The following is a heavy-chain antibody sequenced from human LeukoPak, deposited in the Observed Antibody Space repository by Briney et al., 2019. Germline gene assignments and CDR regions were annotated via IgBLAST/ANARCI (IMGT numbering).Heavy chain of an antibody. CDR2: ISRGGST. V-gene: IGHV4-4*02. J-gene: IGHJ4*02. CDR1: GGSISTSNW. CDR3: ARQGAVAGATGRFYDY. D-gene: IGHD1-26*01. Sequence: SGTLSLTCVVSGGSISTSNWWSWVRQPPGKGLEWIAEISRGGSTNYNPSLKSRLTISMDKSKNQFSLTLTSMTAADTAVYYCARQGAVAGATGRFYDYWGQGTLITVSS.